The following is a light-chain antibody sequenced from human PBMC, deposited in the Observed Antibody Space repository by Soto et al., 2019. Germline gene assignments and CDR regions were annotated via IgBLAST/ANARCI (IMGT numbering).Light chain of an antibody. CDR1: QSVSIK. CDR3: QQHNNWPPIT. V-gene: IGKV3-15*01. CDR2: DTS. Sequence: ETVMTQSPATLSSFPGDRVVLSCRSMQSVSIKLAWYQQRPGQAPRLLIYDTSTRATGIPARFSGSGSGTESTLTISSLQSEDFAVYYCQQHNNWPPITFGQGTRLEIK. J-gene: IGKJ5*01.